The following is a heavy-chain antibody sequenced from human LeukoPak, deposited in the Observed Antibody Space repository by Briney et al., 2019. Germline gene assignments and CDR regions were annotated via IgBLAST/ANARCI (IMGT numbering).Heavy chain of an antibody. D-gene: IGHD3-16*02. Sequence: GGSLRLSCAASGFTFSTYSMNWVRQAPGKGLEWVAVISYDGSNKYYADSVKGRFTISRDNSKNTLYLQMNSLRAEDTAVYYCARDQGSYRYSFDYWGQGTLVTVSS. V-gene: IGHV3-30*03. J-gene: IGHJ4*02. CDR2: ISYDGSNK. CDR1: GFTFSTYS. CDR3: ARDQGSYRYSFDY.